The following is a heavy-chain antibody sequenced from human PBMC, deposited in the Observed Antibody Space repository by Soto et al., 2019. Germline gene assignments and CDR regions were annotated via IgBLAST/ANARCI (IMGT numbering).Heavy chain of an antibody. CDR1: GFSLSTTGVG. J-gene: IGHJ6*02. D-gene: IGHD2-21*01. Sequence: QITLKESGPPLVKPTQTLTLTCTFSGFSLSTTGVGVGWIRQPPGKALEWLALIYWDDDKRYNPSLKSRLTITKDTSKNQVVLIMTNMDPVDTATYYCVQSRCGGDCLQSYSSHSYYGLDVWGQGTTVTVSS. V-gene: IGHV2-5*02. CDR2: IYWDDDK. CDR3: VQSRCGGDCLQSYSSHSYYGLDV.